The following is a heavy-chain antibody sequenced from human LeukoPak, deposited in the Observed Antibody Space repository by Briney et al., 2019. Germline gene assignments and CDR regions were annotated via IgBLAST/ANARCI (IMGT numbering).Heavy chain of an antibody. D-gene: IGHD6-19*01. J-gene: IGHJ6*03. CDR2: IYYSGST. CDR3: ARGKSQSSGWYRGNYYYYYYMDV. Sequence: SETLSLTCTFPGGSISSSSYHWGWIRQPPGKGLEWVGGIYYSGSTYYNPSLKSRVTISVDTSKNQFSLKLSSVTAADTAVYYCARGKSQSSGWYRGNYYYYYYMDVWGKGTTVTVSS. V-gene: IGHV4-39*07. CDR1: GGSISSSSYH.